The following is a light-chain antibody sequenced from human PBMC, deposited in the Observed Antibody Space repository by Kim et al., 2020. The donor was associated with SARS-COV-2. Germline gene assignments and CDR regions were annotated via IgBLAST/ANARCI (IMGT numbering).Light chain of an antibody. CDR1: QSVNRNY. J-gene: IGKJ4*01. Sequence: LTPGERPTLSCRASQSVNRNYLAWYQQKAGQAPRLLIYGASSRATGIPDRFSGSGSGTDFTLTISRLEPEDFAVYYCQQYVSSHTFGGGTKVDIK. CDR3: QQYVSSHT. V-gene: IGKV3-20*01. CDR2: GAS.